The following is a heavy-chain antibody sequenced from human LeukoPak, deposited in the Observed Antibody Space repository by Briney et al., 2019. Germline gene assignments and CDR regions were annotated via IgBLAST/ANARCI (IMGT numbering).Heavy chain of an antibody. Sequence: SETLSLTCTVSGGSISSYYWSWIRQPPGKGLEWIGYIYYSGSTNYNPSLKSRVILSVDTSKSQFSLKLSSVTAADTAVYYCARVGYSGYGYNFDNWGQGTLVTVSS. CDR3: ARVGYSGYGYNFDN. CDR2: IYYSGST. J-gene: IGHJ4*02. CDR1: GGSISSYY. V-gene: IGHV4-59*01. D-gene: IGHD5-12*01.